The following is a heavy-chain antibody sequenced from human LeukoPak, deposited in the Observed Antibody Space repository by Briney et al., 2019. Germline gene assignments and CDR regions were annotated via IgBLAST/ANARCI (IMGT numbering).Heavy chain of an antibody. CDR1: GYTFTSYG. D-gene: IGHD2-2*01. V-gene: IGHV1-18*01. Sequence: ASVKVSCKASGYTFTSYGISWVRQAPGQGLEWMGWISAYNDNTNYAQKLQGRVTMTTDTSTSTAYMELRSLRSDDTAVYYCARSGQLRDYYYYYMDVWGKGTTVTVSS. CDR2: ISAYNDNT. CDR3: ARSGQLRDYYYYYMDV. J-gene: IGHJ6*03.